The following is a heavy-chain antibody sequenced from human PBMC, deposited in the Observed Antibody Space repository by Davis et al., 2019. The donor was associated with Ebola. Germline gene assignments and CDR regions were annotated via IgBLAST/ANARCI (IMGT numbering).Heavy chain of an antibody. CDR3: ARDLGISALYGMDV. CDR1: GVSFSGYY. D-gene: IGHD2-15*01. J-gene: IGHJ6*02. CDR2: INHSGST. Sequence: MPSETLSLTCAVYGVSFSGYYWSWIRQPPGKGLEWIGEINHSGSTNYNPSLKSRVTISVDTSKNQFSLKLSSVTAADTAVHYCARDLGISALYGMDVWGQGTTVTVSS. V-gene: IGHV4-34*01.